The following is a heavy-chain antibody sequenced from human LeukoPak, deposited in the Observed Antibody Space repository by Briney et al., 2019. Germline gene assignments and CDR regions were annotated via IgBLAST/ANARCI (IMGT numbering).Heavy chain of an antibody. Sequence: SETLSLTCAVSGGSISSCGYSWSWIRQPPGKGLEWIGYIYHSGSTYYNPSLKSRVTISVDRSKNQFSLKLSSVTAADTAVYYCARTKYGSGAMDVWGQGTTVTVSS. CDR1: GGSISSCGYS. V-gene: IGHV4-30-2*01. CDR2: IYHSGST. J-gene: IGHJ6*02. D-gene: IGHD3-10*01. CDR3: ARTKYGSGAMDV.